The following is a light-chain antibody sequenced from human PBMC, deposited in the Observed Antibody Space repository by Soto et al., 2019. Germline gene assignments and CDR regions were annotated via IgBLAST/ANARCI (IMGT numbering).Light chain of an antibody. CDR2: ANS. V-gene: IGLV1-40*01. CDR3: HSYDSSLSGVV. Sequence: QAVVTQPPSVSGAPGQRVTISCTGSSSNIGAGYDVHWYQQVPGTAPKLLIYANSHRPSGVPDRFSGSKSGTSASLAITGLQAEDEADYYCHSYDSSLSGVVFGGGTKLTVL. CDR1: SSNIGAGYD. J-gene: IGLJ2*01.